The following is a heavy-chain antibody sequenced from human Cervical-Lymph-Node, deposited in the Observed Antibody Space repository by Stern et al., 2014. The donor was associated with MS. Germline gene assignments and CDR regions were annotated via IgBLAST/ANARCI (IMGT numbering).Heavy chain of an antibody. CDR1: GFTFSDYS. CDR3: ARRGGIAYLDF. J-gene: IGHJ4*02. Sequence: EVHLVESGGGLVKPGGSLRLSCAASGFTFSDYSMNWVRQAPGKGLEWVSSISSNGTYTSYADSLKVRFTISRDNAKNSLFLQMNSLSVEDTAVYYCARRGGIAYLDFRGQGTLVTVSS. CDR2: ISSNGTYT. V-gene: IGHV3-21*01. D-gene: IGHD3-16*01.